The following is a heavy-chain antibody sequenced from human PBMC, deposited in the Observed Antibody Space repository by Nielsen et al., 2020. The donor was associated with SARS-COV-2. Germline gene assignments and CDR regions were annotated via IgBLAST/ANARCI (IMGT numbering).Heavy chain of an antibody. CDR1: GGSVSSGSYY. J-gene: IGHJ4*02. CDR2: INHRGST. D-gene: IGHD4-23*01. CDR3: ATTLGF. Sequence: SETLSLTCTVSGGSVSSGSYYWSWIRQPPGKGLEWIGEINHRGSTNYNPSLKSRVTISVDTTKNQFSLKVTSVTAADTAVYYCATTLGFWGQGALVTVSS. V-gene: IGHV4-61*01.